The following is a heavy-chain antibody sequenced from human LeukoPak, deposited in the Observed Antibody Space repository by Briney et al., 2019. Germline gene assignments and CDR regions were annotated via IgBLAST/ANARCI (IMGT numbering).Heavy chain of an antibody. CDR3: ARIQLLHDSFDH. CDR2: ITWNSGSL. CDR1: GFTFDDYA. Sequence: SLRLSCAASGFTFDDYAMHWVRQAPGKGLEWVSGITWNSGSLVYADSVKGRFTISRDNAKNSLYLQMNSLRDEDTALYYCARIQLLHDSFDHWGQGTLVTVSS. D-gene: IGHD1-26*01. J-gene: IGHJ4*02. V-gene: IGHV3-9*01.